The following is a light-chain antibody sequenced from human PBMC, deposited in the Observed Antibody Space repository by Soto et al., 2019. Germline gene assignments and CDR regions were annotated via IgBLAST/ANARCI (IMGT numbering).Light chain of an antibody. CDR2: DAS. Sequence: DIQMTQFPSTLSASVGDRVTITCRASQTTNTWLAWYQQKPGTAPKLLIYDASSLEGGVQSRFSASGSGTEFTLTISSLQPDDLATYYCKQYISYPYTFGQGTK. CDR1: QTTNTW. CDR3: KQYISYPYT. V-gene: IGKV1-5*01. J-gene: IGKJ2*01.